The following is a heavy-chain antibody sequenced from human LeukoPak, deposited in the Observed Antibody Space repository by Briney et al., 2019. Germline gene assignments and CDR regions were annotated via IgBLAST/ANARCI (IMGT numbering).Heavy chain of an antibody. V-gene: IGHV3-30*03. CDR3: TVGVVIKPLLGY. Sequence: GGSLRLSCAASGFTFSSYAMSWVRQAPGKGLEWVAVISYDGSNKYYADSVKGRFTISRDNSKNTLYLQMNSLRAEDTAVYYCTVGVVIKPLLGYWGQGTLVTVSS. CDR2: ISYDGSNK. D-gene: IGHD3-3*01. CDR1: GFTFSSYA. J-gene: IGHJ4*02.